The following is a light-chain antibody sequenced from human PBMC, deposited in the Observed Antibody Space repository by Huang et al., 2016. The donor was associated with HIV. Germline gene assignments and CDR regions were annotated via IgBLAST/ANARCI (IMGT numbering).Light chain of an antibody. CDR3: QQYYSTPLT. V-gene: IGKV4-1*01. Sequence: DIVMTQSPDSLAVSLGERATINCKSGQSVLYSSNNKNYLAWYQQKPGQPPKLLIYCASTRESGVPYRFSGSGSGTDFTLTISSLQAEDVAVYYCQQYYSTPLTFGGGTKVEIK. CDR2: CAS. J-gene: IGKJ4*01. CDR1: QSVLYSSNNKNY.